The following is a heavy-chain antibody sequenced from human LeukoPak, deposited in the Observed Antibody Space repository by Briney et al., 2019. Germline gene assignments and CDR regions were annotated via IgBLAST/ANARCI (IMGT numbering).Heavy chain of an antibody. J-gene: IGHJ4*02. D-gene: IGHD2-8*02. Sequence: ASVKVSCKASGYTFTSYYMHWVRQAPGQGLEWMGIINPSGGSTSYAQKFQGRVTMTRDMSTSTVYMELSSLRSEDTAVYYCAREIGKGTGKPATFDYWGQGTLVTVSS. CDR2: INPSGGST. CDR1: GYTFTSYY. V-gene: IGHV1-46*01. CDR3: AREIGKGTGKPATFDY.